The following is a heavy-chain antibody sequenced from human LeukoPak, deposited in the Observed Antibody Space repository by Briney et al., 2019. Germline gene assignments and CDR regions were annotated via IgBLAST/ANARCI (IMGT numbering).Heavy chain of an antibody. D-gene: IGHD2-2*01. CDR2: IYTSGST. J-gene: IGHJ5*02. V-gene: IGHV4-61*02. Sequence: QVQLQESGPGLVKPSQTLSLTCTFSGGSISSGSYYWSWIRQPAGQGLEWIGRIYTSGSTNYNPSLKSRVTISVDTSKNQFSLKLSSVTAADTAVHYCARVYCSSTSCWFDPWGQGTLVTVSS. CDR1: GGSISSGSYY. CDR3: ARVYCSSTSCWFDP.